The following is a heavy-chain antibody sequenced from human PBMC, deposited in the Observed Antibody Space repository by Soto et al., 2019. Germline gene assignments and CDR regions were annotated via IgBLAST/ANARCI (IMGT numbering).Heavy chain of an antibody. Sequence: GASVKVSCKASGGTFSSYAISWVRQAPGQGLEWMGGIIPIFGTANYAQKFQGRVTITADESTSTAYMELRSLRSDDTAVYYCARDIVVVPAAIDYWGQGTLVTVSS. V-gene: IGHV1-69*13. D-gene: IGHD2-2*01. CDR1: GGTFSSYA. J-gene: IGHJ4*02. CDR3: ARDIVVVPAAIDY. CDR2: IIPIFGTA.